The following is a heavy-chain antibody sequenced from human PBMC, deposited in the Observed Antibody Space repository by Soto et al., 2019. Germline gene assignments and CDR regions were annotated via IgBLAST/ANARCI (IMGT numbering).Heavy chain of an antibody. Sequence: PSETLSLTCTVSGRSISSGGYYWSWIRQHPGKGLEWIGYIYYSGSTYYNPSLKSRVTISVDTSKNQFSLRLSSVTAADTAVYYCARGRRCGIGTCYPEDYYYYMDVWGKGTTVTVSS. J-gene: IGHJ6*03. V-gene: IGHV4-31*03. D-gene: IGHD1-26*01. CDR3: ARGRRCGIGTCYPEDYYYYMDV. CDR1: GRSISSGGYY. CDR2: IYYSGST.